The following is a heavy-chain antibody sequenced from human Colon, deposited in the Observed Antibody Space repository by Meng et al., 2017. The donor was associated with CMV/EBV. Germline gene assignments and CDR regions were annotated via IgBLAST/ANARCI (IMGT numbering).Heavy chain of an antibody. D-gene: IGHD3-10*01. Sequence: SLKISCAGSGFTFDDYAIHWVRQVPGKGLEWVSGISWNSDNIDYADSVRGRFSISRDNAKSSLYLQIDSLRADDSSTDYCAGQLGFGETYYYGMGVWGQGITVTVSS. CDR3: AGQLGFGETYYYGMGV. CDR2: ISWNSDNI. V-gene: IGHV3-9*01. J-gene: IGHJ6*02. CDR1: GFTFDDYA.